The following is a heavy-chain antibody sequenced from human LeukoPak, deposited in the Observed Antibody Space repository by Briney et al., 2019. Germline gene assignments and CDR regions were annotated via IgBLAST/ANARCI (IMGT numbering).Heavy chain of an antibody. J-gene: IGHJ4*02. CDR1: GGSFSGYY. CDR2: INHSRST. V-gene: IGHV4-34*01. Sequence: SETLSLTCAVYGGSFSGYYWSWIRQPPGKGLEWIGEINHSRSTNYNPSLKSRVTISVDTSKNQFSLKLSSVTAADTAVYYCARAPTSDYYGSGSGYWGQGTLVTVSS. CDR3: ARAPTSDYYGSGSGY. D-gene: IGHD3-10*01.